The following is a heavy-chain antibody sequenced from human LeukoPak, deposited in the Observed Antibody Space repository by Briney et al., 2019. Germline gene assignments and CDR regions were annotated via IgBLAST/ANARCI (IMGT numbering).Heavy chain of an antibody. Sequence: PSETLSLTCTVSGGSISSYYWSWIRQPPGKGLEWIGYIYYSGSTNYNPSLKSRVTISVDTSKNQFSLKLSSVTAADTAVYYCAKAIYYYMDVWGKGTTVTISS. CDR3: AKAIYYYMDV. V-gene: IGHV4-59*01. CDR1: GGSISSYY. J-gene: IGHJ6*03. CDR2: IYYSGST.